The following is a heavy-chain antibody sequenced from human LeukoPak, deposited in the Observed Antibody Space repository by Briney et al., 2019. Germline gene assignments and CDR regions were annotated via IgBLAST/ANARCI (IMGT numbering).Heavy chain of an antibody. CDR2: ISGSGGST. CDR3: AKLLGGNKNFDY. D-gene: IGHD4-23*01. J-gene: IGHJ4*02. CDR1: GFTFSSYA. V-gene: IGHV3-23*01. Sequence: PGGSLRLSCAASGFTFSSYAMSWVRQAPGKGLEWVSAISGSGGSTYYADSVKGRFTISRDNSKNTLFLQMNSLRAEDTAVYYCAKLLGGNKNFDYWGQGTLATVSS.